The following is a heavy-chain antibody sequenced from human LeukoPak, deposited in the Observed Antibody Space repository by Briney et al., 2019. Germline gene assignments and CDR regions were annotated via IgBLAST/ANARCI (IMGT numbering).Heavy chain of an antibody. CDR1: GFTFSSYA. Sequence: GGSLRLSCAASGFTFSSYAMSWVRQAPGKGLEWVSAISGSGGSTYYADSVKGRFTISRDNSKNTLYLQMNSLRAEDTAVYYCARFRTWGDKAFDYWGQGTLVTVSS. CDR2: ISGSGGST. V-gene: IGHV3-23*01. J-gene: IGHJ4*02. CDR3: ARFRTWGDKAFDY. D-gene: IGHD2-21*02.